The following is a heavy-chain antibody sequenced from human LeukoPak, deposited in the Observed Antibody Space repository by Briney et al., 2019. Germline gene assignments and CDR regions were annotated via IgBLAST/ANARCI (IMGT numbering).Heavy chain of an antibody. CDR2: INHSGST. J-gene: IGHJ6*03. D-gene: IGHD3-10*01. CDR3: ARGRGVIIYYYYMDV. Sequence: SETLSLTCAAYGGSFSGYYWSWIRQPPGKGLEWIGEINHSGSTNYNPSLKSRVTISVDTSKNQFSLKLSSVTAADTAVYYCARGRGVIIYYYYMDVWGKGTTVTISS. V-gene: IGHV4-34*01. CDR1: GGSFSGYY.